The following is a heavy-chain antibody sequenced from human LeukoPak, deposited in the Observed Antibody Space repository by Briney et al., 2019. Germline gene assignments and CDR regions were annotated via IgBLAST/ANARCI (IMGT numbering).Heavy chain of an antibody. CDR3: AGQGLEPRYSSGWD. CDR1: GGTFSSYA. J-gene: IGHJ4*02. D-gene: IGHD6-19*01. CDR2: IIPIFGTA. V-gene: IGHV1-69*15. Sequence: GSSAKVSCKASGGTFSSYAISWVRQAPGQGLEWMGRIIPIFGTANYAQKFQGRVTITADESTSTAYMELSSLRSEDTAVYYCAGQGLEPRYSSGWDWGQGTLVTVSS.